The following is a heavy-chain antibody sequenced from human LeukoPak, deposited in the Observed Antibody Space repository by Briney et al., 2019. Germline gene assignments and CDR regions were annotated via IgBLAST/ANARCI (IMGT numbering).Heavy chain of an antibody. CDR3: GKEYYYDSSGIDY. D-gene: IGHD3-22*01. Sequence: ASVPVSCKASGYTFTSYYMHWVRQAPGQGLEWMGIINPSGGSTSYAQKFQGRVTMTRDTSISTAYMELSRLRSDDTAVYYCGKEYYYDSSGIDYWGQGTLVTVSS. CDR1: GYTFTSYY. V-gene: IGHV1-46*01. J-gene: IGHJ4*02. CDR2: INPSGGST.